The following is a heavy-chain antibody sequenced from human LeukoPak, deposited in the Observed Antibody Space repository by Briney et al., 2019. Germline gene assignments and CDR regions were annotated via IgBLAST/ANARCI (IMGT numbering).Heavy chain of an antibody. J-gene: IGHJ3*02. CDR3: ARAPKKANCSSTSCYIQGDAFDI. D-gene: IGHD2-2*02. CDR2: IYTSGST. V-gene: IGHV4-4*07. CDR1: GGSISSYY. Sequence: PSETLCLTCTVSGGSISSYYWSWIRQPAGKGLEWIGRIYTSGSTNYNPSLKSRVTMSVDTSKNQFSLKLSSVTAADTAVYYCARAPKKANCSSTSCYIQGDAFDIWGQGTMVTVSS.